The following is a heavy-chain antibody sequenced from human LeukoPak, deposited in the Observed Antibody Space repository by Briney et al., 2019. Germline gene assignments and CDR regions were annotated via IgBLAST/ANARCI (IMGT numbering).Heavy chain of an antibody. Sequence: PGGSLRLSCAASGFTFSSYAMHWVRQAPGKGLGWVAVISYDGSNKYYADSVKGRFTISRDNSKNTLYLQMNSLRAEDTAVYYCASNYFDYWGQGTLVTVSS. J-gene: IGHJ4*02. CDR1: GFTFSSYA. CDR2: ISYDGSNK. CDR3: ASNYFDY. V-gene: IGHV3-30*04.